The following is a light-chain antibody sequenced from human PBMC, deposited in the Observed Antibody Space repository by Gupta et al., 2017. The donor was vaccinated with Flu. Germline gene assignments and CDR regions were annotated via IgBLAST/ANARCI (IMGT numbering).Light chain of an antibody. CDR3: KQALQTPRT. J-gene: IGKJ2*02. Sequence: DIVMPQSPLSLPVPPGEPASISCRSSQSLLHSNGYNYLDWYLQKPGQSPQLLIYLGSNRASGVPDRFSGSGSGTDFTLKISRVEAEDVGVYYCKQALQTPRTFGQGTKVEIK. CDR1: QSLLHSNGYNY. CDR2: LGS. V-gene: IGKV2-28*01.